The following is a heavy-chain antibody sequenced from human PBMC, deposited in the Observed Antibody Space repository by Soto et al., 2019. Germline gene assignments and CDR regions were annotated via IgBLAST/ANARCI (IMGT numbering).Heavy chain of an antibody. CDR1: GFTFSSYG. Sequence: QVQLLESGGGVVQPGRSLRLSCAASGFTFSSYGMHWVRQAPGKGLEWVAVISNDGITKYYADSVKGRFTISRDNSKNTLDLEMNSLRVEDTAVYSCARDAPSIFGVVPPLDGMDVWGQGTTVTVSS. D-gene: IGHD3-3*01. J-gene: IGHJ6*02. V-gene: IGHV3-30-3*01. CDR3: ARDAPSIFGVVPPLDGMDV. CDR2: ISNDGITK.